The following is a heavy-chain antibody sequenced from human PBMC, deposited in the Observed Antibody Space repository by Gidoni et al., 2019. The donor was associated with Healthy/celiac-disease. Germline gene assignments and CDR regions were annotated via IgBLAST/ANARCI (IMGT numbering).Heavy chain of an antibody. CDR1: GFTFSSYA. D-gene: IGHD4-17*01. CDR2: ISYDGSNK. CDR3: ARDHDYGDYEFSFYYYYGMDV. J-gene: IGHJ6*02. Sequence: QVQLVESGGGVVQPGRSLRLSCAASGFTFSSYAMHWLRQAPGKGLEWVTVISYDGSNKYYADSVKGRFTISRDNSKNTLYLQMNSLRAEDTAVYYCARDHDYGDYEFSFYYYYGMDVWGQGTTVTVSS. V-gene: IGHV3-30*04.